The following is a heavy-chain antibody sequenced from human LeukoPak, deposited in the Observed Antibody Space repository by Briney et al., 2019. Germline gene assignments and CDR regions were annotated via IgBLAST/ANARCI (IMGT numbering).Heavy chain of an antibody. Sequence: GGSLRLSCAASGFTFSDHYMDWVRQAPGKGLEWVGRTRNKAHSYTTEYAASVKGRFTISRDDSKNSLYLQMNSLKTEDTALYYCAREEQWLGGYYNYYYMDVWGKGTTVTISS. CDR2: TRNKAHSYTT. CDR3: AREEQWLGGYYNYYYMDV. CDR1: GFTFSDHY. J-gene: IGHJ6*03. V-gene: IGHV3-72*01. D-gene: IGHD6-19*01.